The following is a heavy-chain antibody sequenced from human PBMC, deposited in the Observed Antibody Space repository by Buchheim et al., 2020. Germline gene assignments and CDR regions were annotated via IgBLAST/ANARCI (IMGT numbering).Heavy chain of an antibody. Sequence: QVQLVESGGGVVQPGRSLRLSCAASGFTFSSYGMHWVRQAPGKGLEWVAVISYDGSNKYYADSVKGRFTISRDNSKNTLSLQMNSLRAEDTAVYYCAKQRLRLTLDYWGQGTL. CDR2: ISYDGSNK. D-gene: IGHD3-16*01. CDR1: GFTFSSYG. CDR3: AKQRLRLTLDY. V-gene: IGHV3-30*18. J-gene: IGHJ4*02.